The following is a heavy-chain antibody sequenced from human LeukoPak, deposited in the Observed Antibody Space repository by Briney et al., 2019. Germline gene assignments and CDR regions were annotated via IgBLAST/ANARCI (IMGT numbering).Heavy chain of an antibody. V-gene: IGHV3-23*01. CDR1: GFTFSTNV. J-gene: IGHJ4*02. D-gene: IGHD2/OR15-2a*01. Sequence: TGGSLRLSCVASGFTFSTNVMSWVRQAPGKGLEWVSTISESGGSKYYADSMKGRFTISRDNSKDTLYLQMNYLRADDTAVYYCATGGSMAHEGIHYWGQETLVTVSS. CDR2: ISESGGSK. CDR3: ATGGSMAHEGIHY.